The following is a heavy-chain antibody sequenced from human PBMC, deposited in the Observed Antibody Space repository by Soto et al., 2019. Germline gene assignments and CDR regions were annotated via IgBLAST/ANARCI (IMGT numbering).Heavy chain of an antibody. V-gene: IGHV1-2*02. CDR2: INPYHGET. J-gene: IGHJ4*02. CDR1: GYSFTVYH. CDR3: ATPLGLYCGGDCSRDY. D-gene: IGHD2-21*02. Sequence: GASVKVSCKTSGYSFTVYHMHWGRRATGQGLEWMGWINPYHGETAYAQKFKVRVILTRDTSLSTAYLDLKSLTSNDTAVYYCATPLGLYCGGDCSRDYWGQGTPVTVSS.